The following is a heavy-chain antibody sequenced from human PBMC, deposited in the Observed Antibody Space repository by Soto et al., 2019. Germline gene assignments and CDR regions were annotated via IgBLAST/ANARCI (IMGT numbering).Heavy chain of an antibody. CDR3: AKSLSTAVNYGLDV. CDR1: GFTFSDNA. Sequence: EVQLLESGGGLVQPGGSLRLSCGASGFTFSDNAMTWVRQAPGKGLEWVSSISDDGDSTYCADSVKGRFAVSRDNSKNTLFLHMNSLGAEDTAVYYCAKSLSTAVNYGLDVWGQGTSVTVSS. CDR2: ISDDGDST. V-gene: IGHV3-23*01. D-gene: IGHD2-2*01. J-gene: IGHJ6*02.